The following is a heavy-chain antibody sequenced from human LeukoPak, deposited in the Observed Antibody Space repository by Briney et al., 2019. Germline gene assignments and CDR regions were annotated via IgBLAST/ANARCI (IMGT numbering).Heavy chain of an antibody. V-gene: IGHV3-23*01. CDR2: IRGTGGAT. D-gene: IGHD2-21*01. J-gene: IGHJ5*01. Sequence: GGSLRLSCVPSGFIFWNYAMSGVPQAPGKGLQWVSQIRGTGGATHYAGFARDRFTISRDNSKKTLYLQMSGLRVEDTPMYYCVKDPRDTYGTNWFVSWGQGTLLIVSS. CDR1: GFIFWNYA. CDR3: VKDPRDTYGTNWFVS.